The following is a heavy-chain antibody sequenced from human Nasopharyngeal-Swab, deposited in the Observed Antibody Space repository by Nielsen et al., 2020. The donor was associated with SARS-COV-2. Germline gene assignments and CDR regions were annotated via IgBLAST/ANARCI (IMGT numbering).Heavy chain of an antibody. CDR3: ARDYYDSSGSAKGNDY. J-gene: IGHJ4*02. CDR2: INWSGGST. D-gene: IGHD3-22*01. Sequence: GESLKISCAASGFTFDDYGMSWVRQAPGKGLEWVSGINWSGGSTGYADSVKGRFTISRDNAKNSLYLQMNSLRAEDTALYYCARDYYDSSGSAKGNDYWGQGTLVTVSS. V-gene: IGHV3-20*04. CDR1: GFTFDDYG.